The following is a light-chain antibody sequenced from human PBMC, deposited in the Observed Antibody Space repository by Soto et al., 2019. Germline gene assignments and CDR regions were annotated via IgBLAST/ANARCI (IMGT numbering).Light chain of an antibody. CDR1: QSILYNSNNKHH. J-gene: IGKJ1*01. CDR3: HQYYSSPWT. CDR2: WAS. Sequence: DIVMTQSPDSLAVSLGERATINCNSSQSILYNSNNKHHLAWYQQKAGQPPKLLIYWASTRESGVPDRFSGSGSGTDFTLTISSLQAEDVAVYYCHQYYSSPWTFGQGTKVEVK. V-gene: IGKV4-1*01.